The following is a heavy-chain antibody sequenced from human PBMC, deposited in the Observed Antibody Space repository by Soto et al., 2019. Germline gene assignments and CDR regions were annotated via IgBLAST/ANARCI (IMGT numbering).Heavy chain of an antibody. Sequence: QVQLQESGPGLVKPSETLSLTCTVSGGSISGDYWSWIRQSPGKGLEWIGYIYYTGTTKYNPSLKSRLTISVDTSKNQFYLKLSSVTAADTAVYYCARLGGYYQAFDSWGQGTLVTVAS. V-gene: IGHV4-59*08. CDR3: ARLGGYYQAFDS. J-gene: IGHJ4*02. D-gene: IGHD3-22*01. CDR1: GGSISGDY. CDR2: IYYTGTT.